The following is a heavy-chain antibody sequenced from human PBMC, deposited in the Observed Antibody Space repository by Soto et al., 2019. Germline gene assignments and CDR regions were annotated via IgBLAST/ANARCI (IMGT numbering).Heavy chain of an antibody. D-gene: IGHD1-1*01. Sequence: GGSLRLSCAASGFTFSSYGMHWVRQAPGKGLEWVAVISYDGSNKYYADSVKGRFTISRDNSKNTLYLQMNSLRAEDTAVYYCAKDLARTGTRLHYYGMDVWGQGTTVTVSS. V-gene: IGHV3-30*18. CDR1: GFTFSSYG. CDR2: ISYDGSNK. CDR3: AKDLARTGTRLHYYGMDV. J-gene: IGHJ6*02.